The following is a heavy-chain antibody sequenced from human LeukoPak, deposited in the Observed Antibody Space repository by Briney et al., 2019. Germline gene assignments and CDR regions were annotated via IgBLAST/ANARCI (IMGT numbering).Heavy chain of an antibody. CDR2: IYPGDSDT. CDR1: GYRLTNNW. Sequence: GESLQISCQISGYRLTNNWIGWVRPEPGKGLEWMGLIYPGDSDTRYSPSFQGQVTFSVDASISTAYLQLSGLRASDTAIYYCVRFGLTSSLDYWGQGTLVTVSS. J-gene: IGHJ4*02. D-gene: IGHD6-13*01. V-gene: IGHV5-51*01. CDR3: VRFGLTSSLDY.